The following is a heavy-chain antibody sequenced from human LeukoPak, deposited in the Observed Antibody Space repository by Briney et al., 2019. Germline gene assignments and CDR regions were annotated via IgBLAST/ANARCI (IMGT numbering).Heavy chain of an antibody. J-gene: IGHJ4*02. CDR2: IYPGDSDT. CDR1: GYSFTTYW. Sequence: LGESLKIPCKGSGYSFTTYWIGWVRQMPGKGLEWMGIIYPGDSDTRYSPSFQGQITISADKPINTAYLQWSSLKASDTAIYYCARTHGNSPHGYFVNYWGQGTLVTVSS. V-gene: IGHV5-51*01. D-gene: IGHD4-23*01. CDR3: ARTHGNSPHGYFVNY.